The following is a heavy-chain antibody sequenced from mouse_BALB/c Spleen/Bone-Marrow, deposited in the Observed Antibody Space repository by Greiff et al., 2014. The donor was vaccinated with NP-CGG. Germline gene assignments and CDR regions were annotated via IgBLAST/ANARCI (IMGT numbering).Heavy chain of an antibody. Sequence: VQLKESGPELAKPGASVKMSCKASGYTFTSYVMHWVKQKPGQGLEWIGYINPYNDGTKYNEKFKGKATLTSDKSSSTAYMALNSLTSKDTAVYYCAKGRTPDYWGQGTTLTVSS. V-gene: IGHV1-14*01. CDR2: INPYNDGT. J-gene: IGHJ2*01. CDR1: GYTFTSYV. CDR3: AKGRTPDY.